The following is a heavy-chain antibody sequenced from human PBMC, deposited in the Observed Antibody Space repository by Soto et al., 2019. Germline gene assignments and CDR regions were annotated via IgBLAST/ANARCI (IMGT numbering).Heavy chain of an antibody. D-gene: IGHD2-21*02. Sequence: QVQLVESGGGVVQPGRSLRLSCAASGFTFSSYGMHWVRQAPGKGLEWVAVISHDGSNKYYADSVKGRFTISRDNSKNTLYLQMNSLGAEDTAVYYCAKESAAVVTPREWNYWGQGTLVTVSS. V-gene: IGHV3-30*18. CDR2: ISHDGSNK. CDR3: AKESAAVVTPREWNY. CDR1: GFTFSSYG. J-gene: IGHJ4*02.